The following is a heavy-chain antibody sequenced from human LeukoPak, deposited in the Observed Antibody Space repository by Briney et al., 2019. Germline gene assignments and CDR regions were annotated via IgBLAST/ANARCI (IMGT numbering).Heavy chain of an antibody. CDR3: ARDLHCSGGSCYSGLHY. CDR2: ISYDGSYK. V-gene: IGHV3-30*04. Sequence: GGSLRLSCAASGFTFSNFAMHWVRQAPGKGLEWVSVISYDGSYKYYADSVKGRFTISRDNSKNTLYLQMNSLRPEDTAVYYCARDLHCSGGSCYSGLHYWGQGTLVTVSS. CDR1: GFTFSNFA. D-gene: IGHD2-15*01. J-gene: IGHJ4*02.